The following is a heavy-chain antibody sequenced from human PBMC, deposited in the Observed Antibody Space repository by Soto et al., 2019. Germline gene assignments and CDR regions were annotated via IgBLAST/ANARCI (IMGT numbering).Heavy chain of an antibody. J-gene: IGHJ6*02. CDR2: IYYSGST. V-gene: IGHV4-30-4*01. CDR1: GGSISSGDYY. Sequence: SETLSLTCTVSGGSISSGDYYWSWIRQPPGKGLEWIGYIYYSGSTYYNPSLKSRVTISVDTSKNQFSLKLSSVTAADTAVYYCARDLYIRGTMVRGEEHQNYYYYGMDVWGQGTTVTVSS. CDR3: ARDLYIRGTMVRGEEHQNYYYYGMDV. D-gene: IGHD3-10*01.